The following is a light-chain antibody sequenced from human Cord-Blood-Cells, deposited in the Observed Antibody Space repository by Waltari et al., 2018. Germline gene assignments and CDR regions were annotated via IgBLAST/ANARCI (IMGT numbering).Light chain of an antibody. Sequence: IVMTQTRLSLSVTPVQPASLSCKFSQGLLHSDVKTYLYWYLQKPGQSPQFLICEVSSRFSGVPDRFTGSRSGTDFTLKISRVEAGDVGVYCCMQGIPLQGTFGGGTSVEL. J-gene: IGKJ4*01. V-gene: IGKV2-29*02. CDR3: MQGIPLQGT. CDR2: EVS. CDR1: QGLLHSDVKTY.